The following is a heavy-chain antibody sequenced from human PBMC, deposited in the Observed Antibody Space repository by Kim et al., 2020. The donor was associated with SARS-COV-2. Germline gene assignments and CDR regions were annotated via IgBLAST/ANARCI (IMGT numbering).Heavy chain of an antibody. CDR1: GFTFNTYG. D-gene: IGHD1-26*01. Sequence: GGSLRLSCAASGFTFNTYGMHWVRQAPGKGLEWVAVISYDGSHKYYVDSVKGRFTISRDNSKNTLYLQMNSLRIEDTAVYYCARSFSGSYFGYDDWGQGSLVTVSS. V-gene: IGHV3-30*03. CDR3: ARSFSGSYFGYDD. J-gene: IGHJ4*02. CDR2: ISYDGSHK.